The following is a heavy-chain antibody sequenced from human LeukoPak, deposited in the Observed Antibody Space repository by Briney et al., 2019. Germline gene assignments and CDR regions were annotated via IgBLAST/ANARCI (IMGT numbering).Heavy chain of an antibody. CDR1: GGSISSYY. CDR3: ARSRWFGEPLWAFDI. Sequence: PSETLSLTCTVSGGSISSYYWSWIRQPPGKGLEWIGSIYYSGSTYYNPSLKSRVTISVDTSKNQFSLKLSSVTAADTAVYYCARSRWFGEPLWAFDIWGQGTMVTVSS. V-gene: IGHV4-59*12. J-gene: IGHJ3*02. CDR2: IYYSGST. D-gene: IGHD3-10*01.